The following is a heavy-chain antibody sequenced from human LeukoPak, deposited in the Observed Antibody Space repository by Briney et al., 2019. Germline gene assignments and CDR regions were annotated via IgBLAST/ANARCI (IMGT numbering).Heavy chain of an antibody. J-gene: IGHJ4*02. CDR1: GFTFSSYS. CDR3: ARGSSWAFDY. D-gene: IGHD6-13*01. Sequence: GGSLRLSCAASGFTFSSYSMNWVRQAPGKGLEWVSSISSSSSYIYYVDSVKGRFTISRDNAKNSLYLQMNSLRAEDTAVYYCARGSSWAFDYWGQGTLVTVSS. V-gene: IGHV3-21*01. CDR2: ISSSSSYI.